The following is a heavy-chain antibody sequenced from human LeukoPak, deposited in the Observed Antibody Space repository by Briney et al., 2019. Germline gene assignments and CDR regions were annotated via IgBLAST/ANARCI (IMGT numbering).Heavy chain of an antibody. CDR2: ISVNDDST. CDR3: AKDNGYHYLHY. J-gene: IGHJ4*02. CDR1: GFSFSRYA. V-gene: IGHV3-23*01. Sequence: GGSLRLSCAASGFSFSRYAMSWVRQAPGEGLEWVSTISVNDDSTHYADSVKGRFTISRDNSKNTLYLQMNSLRAEDTAIYYCAKDNGYHYLHYWGQGTLVTVSS. D-gene: IGHD5-18*01.